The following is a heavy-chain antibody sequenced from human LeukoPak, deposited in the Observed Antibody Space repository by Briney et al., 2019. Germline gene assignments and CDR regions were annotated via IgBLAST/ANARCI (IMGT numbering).Heavy chain of an antibody. CDR1: GFTFSAYG. D-gene: IGHD1-26*01. J-gene: IGHJ4*02. CDR3: ARVGPTVYFDY. Sequence: GGSLRLSCAASGFTFSAYGMHWVRQAPGKGLEWVAFIRYDGSKKYYADSVKGRFTISRDNFKNTLFLQMNSLRADDTAVYYCARVGPTVYFDYWGQGTLVTVSS. CDR2: IRYDGSKK. V-gene: IGHV3-30*02.